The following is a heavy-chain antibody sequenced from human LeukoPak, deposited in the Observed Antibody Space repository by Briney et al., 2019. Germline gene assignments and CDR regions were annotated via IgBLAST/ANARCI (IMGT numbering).Heavy chain of an antibody. Sequence: TSETLSLTCAVYGGSFSGYYWSWIRQPPRKGLEWIGEINHSGSTNYNPSLKSRVTISVDTSKNQFSLKLSSVTAADTAVYYCARAPVAVARYVYWGQGTLVTVSS. CDR1: GGSFSGYY. D-gene: IGHD6-19*01. V-gene: IGHV4-34*01. CDR2: INHSGST. CDR3: ARAPVAVARYVY. J-gene: IGHJ4*02.